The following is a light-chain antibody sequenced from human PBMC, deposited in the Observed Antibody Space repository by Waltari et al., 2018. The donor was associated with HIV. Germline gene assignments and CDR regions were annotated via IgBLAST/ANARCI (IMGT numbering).Light chain of an antibody. CDR3: CSYASSTTLDV. Sequence: QSALTQPASVSGSPGQSITLSCTGTSSDVGGYNYVSWYQQHPGKAPKLLIYEVSNRPSGISNRFSGSKSGNTASLTISGLQAEDEADYYCCSYASSTTLDVFGGGTKLTVL. CDR1: SSDVGGYNY. J-gene: IGLJ2*01. CDR2: EVS. V-gene: IGLV2-14*01.